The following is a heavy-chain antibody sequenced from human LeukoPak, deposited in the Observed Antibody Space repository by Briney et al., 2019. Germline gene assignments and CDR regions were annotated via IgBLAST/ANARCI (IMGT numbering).Heavy chain of an antibody. CDR1: GGSISSSNW. CDR3: ARTTEGGYTYGYFYYYYMDV. CDR2: IYHSGST. D-gene: IGHD5-18*01. J-gene: IGHJ6*03. Sequence: PSETLSLTCAVSGGSISSSNWWSWVRQPPGKGLEWIGEIYHSGSTNYNPSLKSRVTISVDTSKNQCSLKLTSVTAADTAVYYCARTTEGGYTYGYFYYYYMDVWGKGTTVTISS. V-gene: IGHV4-4*02.